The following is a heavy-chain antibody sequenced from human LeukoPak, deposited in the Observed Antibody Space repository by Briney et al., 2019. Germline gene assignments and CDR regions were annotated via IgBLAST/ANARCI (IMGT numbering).Heavy chain of an antibody. CDR1: GGSISSYY. Sequence: PSETLSLTCTVPGGSISSYYWSWIRQPPGKGLEWIGHIYYSGSTNYNPSLKSRVTISVDTSKNQFSLKLSSVTAADTAVYYCARRGYCSGGTCYCFDYWGQGTLVTVSS. D-gene: IGHD2-15*01. V-gene: IGHV4-59*08. J-gene: IGHJ4*02. CDR3: ARRGYCSGGTCYCFDY. CDR2: IYYSGST.